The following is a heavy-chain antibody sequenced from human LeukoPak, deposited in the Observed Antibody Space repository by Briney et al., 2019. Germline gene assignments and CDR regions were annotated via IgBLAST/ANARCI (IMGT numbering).Heavy chain of an antibody. Sequence: SETLSLTCTVSGVSVSNSNFYWGWIRRPPGKGPEFIGSMHYSGSTYYNPSLKSRVAVFVDTSKNQFSLNLRFVTDADTAVYYCARGAYCRSASCYWDWGQGTLVTVSS. CDR1: GVSVSNSNFY. J-gene: IGHJ4*02. CDR2: MHYSGST. D-gene: IGHD2-2*01. CDR3: ARGAYCRSASCYWD. V-gene: IGHV4-39*02.